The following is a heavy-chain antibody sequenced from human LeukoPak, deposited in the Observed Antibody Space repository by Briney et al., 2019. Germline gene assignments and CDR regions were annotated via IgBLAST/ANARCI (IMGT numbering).Heavy chain of an antibody. J-gene: IGHJ3*02. D-gene: IGHD6-19*01. CDR3: AKDRSSGWPPGAFDI. V-gene: IGHV3-23*01. Sequence: QTGGSLRLSCAASGFTFSNYAMNWVRQAPGKGLEWVSMISHSGGITYYADSVKGRFTISRDNSKNTLYLQMNSLRAEDTAVYYCAKDRSSGWPPGAFDIWGQGTMVTVSS. CDR1: GFTFSNYA. CDR2: ISHSGGIT.